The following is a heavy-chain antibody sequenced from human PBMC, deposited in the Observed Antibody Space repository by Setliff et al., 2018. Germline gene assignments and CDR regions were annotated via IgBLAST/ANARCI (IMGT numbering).Heavy chain of an antibody. Sequence: GASVKVSCKAVDYTFLSYGLSWVRQAPGQGLEWMGYISAYNGHTNYAEKVQGRIAMTTDTSTNTAYMELRNLRSDDTAVYYCARDTPPRYTGYSDGWAPFDFWGQGTLVTVSS. CDR2: ISAYNGHT. CDR3: ARDTPPRYTGYSDGWAPFDF. V-gene: IGHV1-18*01. J-gene: IGHJ4*02. D-gene: IGHD6-19*01. CDR1: DYTFLSYG.